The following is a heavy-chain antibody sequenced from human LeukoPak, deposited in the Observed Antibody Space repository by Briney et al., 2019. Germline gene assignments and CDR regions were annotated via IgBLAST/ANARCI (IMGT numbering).Heavy chain of an antibody. V-gene: IGHV4-38-2*02. CDR1: GYSISSGYY. J-gene: IGHJ4*02. CDR2: IYNSGST. Sequence: PSETLSPTCTVSGYSISSGYYWGWFRPPAGKGLEYIGRIYNSGSTNYNPSLKSRVTISVDTPKNQFSLKLTSVTASDSAVYYCASSNWLRDANFDSWGQGTLVTVSS. D-gene: IGHD6-13*01. CDR3: ASSNWLRDANFDS.